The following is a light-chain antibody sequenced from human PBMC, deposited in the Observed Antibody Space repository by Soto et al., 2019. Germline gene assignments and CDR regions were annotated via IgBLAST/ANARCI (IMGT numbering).Light chain of an antibody. CDR3: CSLTTGHAYV. J-gene: IGLJ1*01. CDR1: SSDIGHYDY. Sequence: QSALTQPASVSGSPGQSITISCTGTSSDIGHYDYVSWYQQHPGKAPQLMIDHVTYRPSGVSNRYSGSKSGNSASLTISGLQADDEAGYYCCSLTTGHAYVVGSGTKVTVL. CDR2: HVT. V-gene: IGLV2-14*03.